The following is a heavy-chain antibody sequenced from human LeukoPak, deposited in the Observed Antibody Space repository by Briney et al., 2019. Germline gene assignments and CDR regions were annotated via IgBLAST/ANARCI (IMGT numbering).Heavy chain of an antibody. CDR1: GFTSSSYA. Sequence: PGGSLRLSCAASGFTSSSYALSWVRQAPGKGLEWVSGISDNGGNTYYADSVKGRFTISRDNSKNTLYLQMNSLRAEDTAVYYCAKGDGYNYDNWFDPWGQGTLVTVSS. J-gene: IGHJ5*02. D-gene: IGHD5-24*01. CDR2: ISDNGGNT. CDR3: AKGDGYNYDNWFDP. V-gene: IGHV3-23*01.